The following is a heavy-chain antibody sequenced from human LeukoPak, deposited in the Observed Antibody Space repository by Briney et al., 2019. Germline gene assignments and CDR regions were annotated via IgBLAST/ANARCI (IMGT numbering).Heavy chain of an antibody. J-gene: IGHJ6*04. V-gene: IGHV1-69*13. Sequence: GASVKVSCKASGGTFSSYAISWVRQAPGQGLEWMGGIIPIFGTANYAQKFRGRVTITADESTSTAYMELSSLRSEDTAVYYCAILVVPAAIGNYYGMDVWGKGTTVTVSS. D-gene: IGHD2-2*01. CDR1: GGTFSSYA. CDR3: AILVVPAAIGNYYGMDV. CDR2: IIPIFGTA.